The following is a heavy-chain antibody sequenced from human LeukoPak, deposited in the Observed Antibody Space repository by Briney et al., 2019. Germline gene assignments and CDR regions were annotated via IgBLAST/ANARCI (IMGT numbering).Heavy chain of an antibody. J-gene: IGHJ4*02. CDR2: INHSGST. Sequence: SETLSLTCAVYGGSFSGYYWSWIRQPPGKGLEWIGEINHSGSTNYNPSLKSRVTISVDTSKNQFSLKLSSVTAADTAVYYCASSGVVPAAIFDYWGQGTLVTVSS. D-gene: IGHD2-2*01. CDR3: ASSGVVPAAIFDY. V-gene: IGHV4-34*01. CDR1: GGSFSGYY.